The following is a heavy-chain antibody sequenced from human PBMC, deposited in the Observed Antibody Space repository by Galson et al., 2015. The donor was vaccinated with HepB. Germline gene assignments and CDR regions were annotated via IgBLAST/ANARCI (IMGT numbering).Heavy chain of an antibody. CDR3: ARYDSKFYGVDV. J-gene: IGHJ6*02. D-gene: IGHD1-1*01. Sequence: SLRLSCAASGFTFSYYYMSWFRKTPERRLEWTSYITGRGLYPTYAHSVQGRFTISRDNAQRSLYLHMNSRRAEDTAVYYWARYDSKFYGVDVWGQGTTVTVSS. V-gene: IGHV3-11*06. CDR1: GFTFSYYY. CDR2: ITGRGLYP.